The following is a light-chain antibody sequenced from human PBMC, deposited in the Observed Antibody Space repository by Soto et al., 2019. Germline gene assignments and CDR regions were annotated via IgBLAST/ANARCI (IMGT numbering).Light chain of an antibody. CDR3: QQYGSSPR. CDR2: GAS. Sequence: EIVLTQSPVTLSLSPGERATLSCRASQSVSSSYLAWYQQKPGQAPRLLIYGASSRATGIPDRFSGSGSGTDFTLTISRLEPEDFAVYYCQQYGSSPRFG. CDR1: QSVSSSY. J-gene: IGKJ1*01. V-gene: IGKV3-20*01.